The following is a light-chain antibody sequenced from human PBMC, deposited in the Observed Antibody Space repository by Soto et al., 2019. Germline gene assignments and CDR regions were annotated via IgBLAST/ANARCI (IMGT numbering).Light chain of an antibody. CDR1: QSVSNY. Sequence: EIVLTQSPATLSLSPGERATLSCRASQSVSNYLAWYQQKPGQAPRLLIYAASNRATGIPARFSGSGSGTDFTLTISSLEPDDFAVYYCQQRSSWLTFGVGTKVEIK. V-gene: IGKV3-11*01. CDR3: QQRSSWLT. J-gene: IGKJ4*01. CDR2: AAS.